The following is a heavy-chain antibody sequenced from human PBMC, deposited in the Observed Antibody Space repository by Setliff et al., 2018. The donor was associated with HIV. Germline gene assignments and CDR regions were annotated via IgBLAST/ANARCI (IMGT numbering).Heavy chain of an antibody. J-gene: IGHJ4*02. Sequence: SETLSLTCTVSGGSINSGHYYWSWIRHHPGKGLEWIGYIYYTGSTYFNPSLKSRITLSIDTSKNQFSLKLSSVTAADTAVYYCARGPFFDYWGQGTLVTVSS. CDR2: IYYTGST. CDR1: GGSINSGHYY. V-gene: IGHV4-31*03. CDR3: ARGPFFDY.